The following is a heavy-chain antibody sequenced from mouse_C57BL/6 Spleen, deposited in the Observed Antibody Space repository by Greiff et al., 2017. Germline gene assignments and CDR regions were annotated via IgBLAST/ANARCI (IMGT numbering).Heavy chain of an antibody. J-gene: IGHJ4*01. D-gene: IGHD1-1*01. CDR3: ACGLFQGGSRSMDY. CDR2: IDPSASET. Sequence: QVHVKQPGAELVRPGSSVKLSCKASGYTFTSYWMHWVKQRPIQGLEWIGNIDPSASETHYNQKFKDKATLTVDKSSSTAYMQLSSLTSEDSAVYYGACGLFQGGSRSMDYGGQGTSVTVSS. CDR1: GYTFTSYW. V-gene: IGHV1-52*01.